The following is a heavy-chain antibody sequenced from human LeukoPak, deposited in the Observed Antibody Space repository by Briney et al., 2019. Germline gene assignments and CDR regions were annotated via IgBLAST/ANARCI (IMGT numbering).Heavy chain of an antibody. CDR1: GLTFRNYE. D-gene: IGHD2-21*02. CDR2: ISDSGTTK. Sequence: GGSLRLSCGASGLTFRNYEMNWVRQAPGKGLEWISYISDSGTTKNYADSVKGRFAVSRGNAKNSLYLQMNSLRAEDTAVYYCARDPEVTTDSSGGFDYWGQGTRVTVSS. CDR3: ARDPEVTTDSSGGFDY. V-gene: IGHV3-48*03. J-gene: IGHJ4*02.